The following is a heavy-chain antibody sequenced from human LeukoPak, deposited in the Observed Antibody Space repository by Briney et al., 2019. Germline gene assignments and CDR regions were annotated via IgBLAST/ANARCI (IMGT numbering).Heavy chain of an antibody. CDR1: GFTFSSYW. V-gene: IGHV3-7*01. Sequence: GGSLRLSCEASGFTFSSYWMSWVRQAPGKGLEWVANIKQDGSDKYYVDSLKGRFTVSRDNAKNSLYLQINSLRVGDTAVYFCARVGAATFYRYYMDVWGKGTTVTVSS. CDR3: ARVGAATFYRYYMDV. D-gene: IGHD2/OR15-2a*01. CDR2: IKQDGSDK. J-gene: IGHJ6*03.